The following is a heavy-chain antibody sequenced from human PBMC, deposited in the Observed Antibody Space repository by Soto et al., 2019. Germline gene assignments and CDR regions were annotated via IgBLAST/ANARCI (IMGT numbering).Heavy chain of an antibody. J-gene: IGHJ6*02. CDR3: ARSQGSSTCLEIYYYYYYGMDV. Sequence: SVKVSCKASGGTFSSYAISWVRQAPGQGLEWMGGIIPISGTANYAQKFQGRVTITADESTSTAYMELSSLRSEDTAVYYCARSQGSSTCLEIYYYYYYGMDVWGQGTTVTVSS. CDR1: GGTFSSYA. CDR2: IIPISGTA. V-gene: IGHV1-69*13. D-gene: IGHD2-2*01.